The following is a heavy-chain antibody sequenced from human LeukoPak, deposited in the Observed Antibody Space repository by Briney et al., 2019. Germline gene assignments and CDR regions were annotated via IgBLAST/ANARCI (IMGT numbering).Heavy chain of an antibody. D-gene: IGHD3-10*01. V-gene: IGHV3-30*03. J-gene: IGHJ6*02. CDR1: GFTFSSYG. CDR3: ARDLVWFGEFFYGMDV. CDR2: ISYDGSNK. Sequence: PGGSLRLSCAASGFTFSSYGMHWVRQAPGKGLEWVAVISYDGSNKYYADSVKGRFTISRDNSKNTLYLQMNSLRAEDTAVYYCARDLVWFGEFFYGMDVWGQGTTVTVSS.